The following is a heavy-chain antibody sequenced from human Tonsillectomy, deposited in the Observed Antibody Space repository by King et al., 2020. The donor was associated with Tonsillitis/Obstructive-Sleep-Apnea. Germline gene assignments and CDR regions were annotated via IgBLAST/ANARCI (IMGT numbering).Heavy chain of an antibody. J-gene: IGHJ4*02. CDR2: IKSKTDGGTT. Sequence: VQLVESGGDLVKPGGSLRLSCAASGFPFINAWMSWVRQAPGKGLEWVGRIKSKTDGGTTDYAAPVKGRFTISRDDSKNTLYLQMNSLKTEDTAVYYCTNDLGWDSSPTMAFDYWGQGSLVTVSS. D-gene: IGHD3-3*01. V-gene: IGHV3-15*01. CDR3: TNDLGWDSSPTMAFDY. CDR1: GFPFINAW.